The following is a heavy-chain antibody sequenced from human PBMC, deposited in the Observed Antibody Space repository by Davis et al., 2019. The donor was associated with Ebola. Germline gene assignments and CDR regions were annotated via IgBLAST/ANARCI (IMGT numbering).Heavy chain of an antibody. CDR3: ARDRFGGHTAMTLD. J-gene: IGHJ4*02. CDR2: ISSSSYI. V-gene: IGHV3-21*01. D-gene: IGHD5-18*01. CDR1: GFTFSSYS. Sequence: GGSLRLSCAASGFTFSSYSMNWVRQAPGKGLEWVSSISSSSYIYYADSVKGRFTISRDNAKNSLYLQMNSLRAEDTAVYYCARDRFGGHTAMTLDWGQGTLVTVSS.